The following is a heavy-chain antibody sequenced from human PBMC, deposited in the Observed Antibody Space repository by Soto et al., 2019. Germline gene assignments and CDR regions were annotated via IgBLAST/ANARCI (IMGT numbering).Heavy chain of an antibody. CDR1: GGSISSGGYS. J-gene: IGHJ5*02. Sequence: SETLSLTCTFSGGSISSGGYSWNWIRQPPGKGLEWIGYIYHSGGTLYNPSLKNRVSISVDKSKNQFSLKLTSVTAADTAVYYCARDQLEGNWFDPWGQGVLVTVSS. V-gene: IGHV4-30-2*01. CDR2: IYHSGGT. D-gene: IGHD1-1*01. CDR3: ARDQLEGNWFDP.